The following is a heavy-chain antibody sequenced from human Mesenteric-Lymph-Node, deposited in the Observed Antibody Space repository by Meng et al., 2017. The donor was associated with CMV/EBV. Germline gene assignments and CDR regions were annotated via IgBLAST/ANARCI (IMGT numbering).Heavy chain of an antibody. V-gene: IGHV4-39*01. CDR1: SSSSGSYY. D-gene: IGHD2-2*02. Sequence: SSSSGSYYWGWIRQPPGKGLEWIGSIYYNGDTYYNPSLKSRVTISVDTSKNQFSLKLTSVTAADTSLYYCARQSAYCSGTSCYSWIDPWGQGTLVTVSS. J-gene: IGHJ5*02. CDR2: IYYNGDT. CDR3: ARQSAYCSGTSCYSWIDP.